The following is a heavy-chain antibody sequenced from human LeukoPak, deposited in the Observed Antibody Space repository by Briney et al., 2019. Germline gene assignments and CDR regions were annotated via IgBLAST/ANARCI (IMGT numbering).Heavy chain of an antibody. CDR1: GFTFSSYS. D-gene: IGHD5-12*01. CDR3: ARDQRDSGNDSYYGMDV. Sequence: GGSLRLSCAASGFTFSSYSMNWVRQAPGKGLEWVSSISSSSSYIYYADSVKGRFTISRDNAKNSLYLQMNSLRAEDTAVYYCARDQRDSGNDSYYGMDVWGQGTTVTVSS. J-gene: IGHJ6*02. V-gene: IGHV3-21*01. CDR2: ISSSSSYI.